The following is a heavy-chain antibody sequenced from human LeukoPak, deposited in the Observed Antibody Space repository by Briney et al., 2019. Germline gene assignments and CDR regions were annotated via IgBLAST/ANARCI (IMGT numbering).Heavy chain of an antibody. CDR1: GGSISSYY. CDR3: ARGPPPDIVVVPDFDY. Sequence: SETLSLTCTVSGGSISSYYWSWIRQPPGKGLEWIGYIYYSGSTNYNPSLKSRVTISVDTSKNQFSLKLSSVTAADTAVYYCARGPPPDIVVVPDFDYWGQGTLVTVSS. CDR2: IYYSGST. D-gene: IGHD2-2*01. V-gene: IGHV4-59*12. J-gene: IGHJ4*02.